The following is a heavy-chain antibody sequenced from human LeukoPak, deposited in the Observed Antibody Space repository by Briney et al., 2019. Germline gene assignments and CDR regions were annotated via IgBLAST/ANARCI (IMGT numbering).Heavy chain of an antibody. V-gene: IGHV3-30*03. CDR1: GFTFSSYG. CDR2: ISYDGSHK. J-gene: IGHJ6*03. Sequence: GGSLRLSCAASGFTFSSYGMHWVRQAPGKGLEWVAIISYDGSHKYYADSVKGRFTISRDNSKNTLYLQMNSLRAEDTAVYYCARDYGDYEPGRHHYYYYYMDVWGKGTTVTVSS. D-gene: IGHD4-17*01. CDR3: ARDYGDYEPGRHHYYYYYMDV.